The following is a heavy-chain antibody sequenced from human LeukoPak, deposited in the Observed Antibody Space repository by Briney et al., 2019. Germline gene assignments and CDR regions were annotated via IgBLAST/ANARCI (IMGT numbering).Heavy chain of an antibody. Sequence: PGGSLRLSCAASGFTFGTYWMSWVRQAPGKGLEWVANIKGDGSDKNYVDSVKGRSTISRDNAKNSLSLQMNSLRAEDTAVYYCARPSDTENYWRAFDYWGQGTLVSVSS. CDR3: ARPSDTENYWRAFDY. J-gene: IGHJ4*02. CDR2: IKGDGSDK. V-gene: IGHV3-7*01. CDR1: GFTFGTYW. D-gene: IGHD5-18*01.